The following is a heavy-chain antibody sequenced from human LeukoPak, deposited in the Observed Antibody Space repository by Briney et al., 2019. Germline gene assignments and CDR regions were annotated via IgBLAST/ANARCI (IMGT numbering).Heavy chain of an antibody. CDR1: GGSISSSSYY. J-gene: IGHJ3*02. D-gene: IGHD3-22*01. CDR3: ARGPYSYDSSGAFDI. Sequence: SETLSLTCTVSGGSISSSSYYWGWIRQPPGKGLEWIGSIYYSGSTNYNPSLKSRVTISVDTSKNQFSLKLSSVTAADTAVYFCARGPYSYDSSGAFDIWGQGTMVTVPS. CDR2: IYYSGST. V-gene: IGHV4-39*07.